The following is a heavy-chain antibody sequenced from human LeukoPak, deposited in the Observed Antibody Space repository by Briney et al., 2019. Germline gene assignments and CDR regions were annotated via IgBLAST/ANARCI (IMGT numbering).Heavy chain of an antibody. Sequence: GASVKVSCKASGGTFSSYAISWVRQAPGQGLEWMGGIIPIFGTANYAQKFQGRVTITADGSTSTAYMELSSLRSEDTAVYYCATTVGATRGWLGYWGQGSPVTVSS. CDR1: GGTFSSYA. CDR2: IIPIFGTA. D-gene: IGHD1-26*01. CDR3: ATTVGATRGWLGY. V-gene: IGHV1-69*13. J-gene: IGHJ4*02.